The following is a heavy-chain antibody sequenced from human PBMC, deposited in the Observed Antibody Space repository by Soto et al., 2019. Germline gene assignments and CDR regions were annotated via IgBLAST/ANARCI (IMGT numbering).Heavy chain of an antibody. D-gene: IGHD3-9*01. J-gene: IGHJ4*02. Sequence: QVQLVESGGGVIQPGTSLRLSCSASGFAFSTYGMHWVRQAPGKGLEWVAVIWADGSRQFYGDSVKGRFTISRDNSKNTLYLQMNSLRVDDSAVYYCGGGTGYWGLSDYWGQGTLVTVSS. V-gene: IGHV3-33*08. CDR1: GFAFSTYG. CDR3: GGGTGYWGLSDY. CDR2: IWADGSRQ.